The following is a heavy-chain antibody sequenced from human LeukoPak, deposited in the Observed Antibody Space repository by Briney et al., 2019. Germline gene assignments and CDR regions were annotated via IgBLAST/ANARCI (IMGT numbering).Heavy chain of an antibody. V-gene: IGHV1-2*04. J-gene: IGHJ6*02. CDR2: INPNSGGT. CDR3: ARDLGVDTAMVRDYYYGMDV. Sequence: GASVKVSCKASGYTFTGYYMHWVRQAPGQGLEWMGWINPNSGGTNYAQKFQGWVTMTRDTSISTAYMELSRLRSDDTAVYYCARDLGVDTAMVRDYYYGMDVWGQGTTVTVSS. D-gene: IGHD5-18*01. CDR1: GYTFTGYY.